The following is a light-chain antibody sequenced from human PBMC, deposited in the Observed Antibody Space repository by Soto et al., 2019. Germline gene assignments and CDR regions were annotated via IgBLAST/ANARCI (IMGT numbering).Light chain of an antibody. CDR3: QQYGSSSTIT. V-gene: IGKV3-20*01. CDR2: GAS. CDR1: QIFSSSY. J-gene: IGKJ5*01. Sequence: SPGTLSLSPGERSTRSCRAIQIFSSSYLAFYQQKPGQAPRLLIYGASSRATGIPDRFSGSGSGTDFTLTISRLEPEDFAVYYCQQYGSSSTITFGQGTRLEIK.